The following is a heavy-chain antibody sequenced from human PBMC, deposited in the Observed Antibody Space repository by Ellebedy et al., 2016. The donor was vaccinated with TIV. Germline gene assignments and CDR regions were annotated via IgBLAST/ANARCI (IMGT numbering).Heavy chain of an antibody. Sequence: ASVKVSCXASGYTFTGYYIHWVRQAPGQGLEWMAWINPNSGDTASAQKFQGRVTMTRDTSISTVYMELSELTSGDTGVYYCARESNGPDYWGQGTLVTVSP. CDR1: GYTFTGYY. J-gene: IGHJ4*02. CDR3: ARESNGPDY. V-gene: IGHV1-2*02. D-gene: IGHD1-1*01. CDR2: INPNSGDT.